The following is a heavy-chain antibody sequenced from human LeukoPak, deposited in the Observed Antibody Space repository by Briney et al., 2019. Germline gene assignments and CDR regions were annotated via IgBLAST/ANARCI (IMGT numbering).Heavy chain of an antibody. CDR3: ARHTDTAMPIDY. J-gene: IGHJ4*02. Sequence: PSDTLSLTCTLSGGSLSSSCYYWRWIRQPPGKGLEWIVSFYYSWSTYYNPSRKIHVTISVDTSKNQFSLKLSSVTAADTAVYYCARHTDTAMPIDYWGQGTLVTVSS. V-gene: IGHV4-39*01. D-gene: IGHD5-18*01. CDR1: GGSLSSSCYY. CDR2: FYYSWST.